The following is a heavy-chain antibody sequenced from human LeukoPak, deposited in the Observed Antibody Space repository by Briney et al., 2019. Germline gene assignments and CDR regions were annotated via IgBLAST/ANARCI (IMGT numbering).Heavy chain of an antibody. CDR1: GYTFTGYY. Sequence: ASVKVSCXASGYTFTGYYMHWVRQAAGQGLEWMGWMNPNSGDTGYTQKFQGRVAMTRSTSITTAYMELSSLRSEDTAVYYCARGPFGSGSFLDYWGQGTLVTVSS. V-gene: IGHV1-8*02. J-gene: IGHJ4*02. D-gene: IGHD3-10*01. CDR3: ARGPFGSGSFLDY. CDR2: MNPNSGDT.